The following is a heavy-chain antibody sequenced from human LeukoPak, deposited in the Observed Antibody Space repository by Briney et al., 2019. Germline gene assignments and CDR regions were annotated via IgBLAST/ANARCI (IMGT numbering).Heavy chain of an antibody. V-gene: IGHV3-33*06. Sequence: EAGGSLRLSCAASGFTFSSYGMHWVRQAPGKGLEWVAVIWYDGSNKYYADSVKGRFTISRDNSKNTLYLQMNSLRAEDTAVYYCAKDWGYTTMVSYYFDYWGQGALVTVSS. CDR3: AKDWGYTTMVSYYFDY. CDR2: IWYDGSNK. J-gene: IGHJ4*02. CDR1: GFTFSSYG. D-gene: IGHD5-18*01.